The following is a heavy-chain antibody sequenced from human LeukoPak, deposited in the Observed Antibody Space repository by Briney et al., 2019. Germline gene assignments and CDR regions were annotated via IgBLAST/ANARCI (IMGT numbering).Heavy chain of an antibody. Sequence: SETLSLTCAVYGGSFSGYYWSWIRQPPGKGLEWIGEINHSGSTNYNPSLKSRVTISVDTSKNQFSLKLSSVTAADTAVYYCARGLEIVVVPAASRTWFDPWGQGTLVTVSS. D-gene: IGHD2-2*03. V-gene: IGHV4-34*01. CDR2: INHSGST. CDR1: GGSFSGYY. J-gene: IGHJ5*02. CDR3: ARGLEIVVVPAASRTWFDP.